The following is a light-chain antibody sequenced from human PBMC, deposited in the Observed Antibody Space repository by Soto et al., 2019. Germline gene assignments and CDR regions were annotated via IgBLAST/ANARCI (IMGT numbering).Light chain of an antibody. Sequence: IEMTQSPSSLSASVGDRVTITCRASQSISSYLNWYQQKPGKAPRLLIYAVSNLQSGVPSRFSGSGSGTDFTLTISSLQPEDFATYYCQQNYMTPLAVGPGTKVDIK. J-gene: IGKJ3*01. V-gene: IGKV1-39*01. CDR2: AVS. CDR1: QSISSY. CDR3: QQNYMTPLA.